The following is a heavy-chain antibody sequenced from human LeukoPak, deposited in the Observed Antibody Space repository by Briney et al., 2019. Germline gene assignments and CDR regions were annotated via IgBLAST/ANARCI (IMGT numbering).Heavy chain of an antibody. Sequence: ASVKVSCKASGYTFTSYGINWVRQAPGQGLEWMGWMNPNSGNTGYAQKFQGRVTITRNTSISTAYMELSSLRSEDTAVYYCARALRRSGRGVAGGRDLYYMDVWGKGTTVTVSS. CDR1: GYTFTSYG. CDR2: MNPNSGNT. V-gene: IGHV1-8*03. J-gene: IGHJ6*03. D-gene: IGHD3-10*01. CDR3: ARALRRSGRGVAGGRDLYYMDV.